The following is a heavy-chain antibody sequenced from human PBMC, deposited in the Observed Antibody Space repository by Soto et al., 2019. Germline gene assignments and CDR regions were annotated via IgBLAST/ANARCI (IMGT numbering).Heavy chain of an antibody. CDR1: GFTFGNYA. Sequence: QVQLGESGGGVVQPGKSLRLSCVGSGFTFGNYAMYWVRQAPGKGLEWVSFISYDGSKRYHADSVKGQFTISRDNARNMLYLQMDRLRPEDTAVYYCAKGGGAPGYPIDYWGQGTLVTVSS. CDR2: ISYDGSKR. J-gene: IGHJ4*02. V-gene: IGHV3-30*18. CDR3: AKGGGAPGYPIDY. D-gene: IGHD3-9*01.